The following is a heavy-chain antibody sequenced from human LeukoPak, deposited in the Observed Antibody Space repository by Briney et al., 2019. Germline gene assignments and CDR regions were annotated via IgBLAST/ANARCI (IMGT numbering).Heavy chain of an antibody. J-gene: IGHJ4*02. CDR3: ARGQWGYSYVSFDY. D-gene: IGHD5-18*01. V-gene: IGHV7-4-1*02. Sequence: APVKVSCKASGYTFTSYAMNWVRQAPGQGLEWMGWINTNTGNPTYAQGFTGRFVFSLDTSVSTAYLQISSLKAEDTAVYYCARGQWGYSYVSFDYWGQGTLVTVSS. CDR1: GYTFTSYA. CDR2: INTNTGNP.